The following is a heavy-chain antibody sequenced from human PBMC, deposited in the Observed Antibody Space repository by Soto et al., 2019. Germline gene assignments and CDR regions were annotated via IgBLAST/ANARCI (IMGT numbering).Heavy chain of an antibody. CDR1: GYSFTSYW. D-gene: IGHD6-19*01. V-gene: IGHV5-51*01. CDR2: IYPGDSDT. CDR3: ARLTVAGTGRNYYYYYGMDV. J-gene: IGHJ6*02. Sequence: GESLKISCKGSGYSFTSYWIGWVRQMPGKGLEWMGIIYPGDSDTRYSPSFQGHVTISADKSISTAYLQWSSLKASDTAMYYCARLTVAGTGRNYYYYYGMDVWGQGTTVTVSS.